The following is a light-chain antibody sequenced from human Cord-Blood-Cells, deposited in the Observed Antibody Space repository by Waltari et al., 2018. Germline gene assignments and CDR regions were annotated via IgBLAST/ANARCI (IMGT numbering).Light chain of an antibody. J-gene: IGLJ2*01. CDR2: YDS. Sequence: SYVLTQPPSVSVAPGKTARITCGGNKNGSKSVHWYQQKPGQAPVLVSYYDSDRPSGIPERFSGSNSGNTATLTISRVEAGDEADYYCQVWDSSSDHPVFGGGTKLTVL. CDR3: QVWDSSSDHPV. V-gene: IGLV3-21*04. CDR1: KNGSKS.